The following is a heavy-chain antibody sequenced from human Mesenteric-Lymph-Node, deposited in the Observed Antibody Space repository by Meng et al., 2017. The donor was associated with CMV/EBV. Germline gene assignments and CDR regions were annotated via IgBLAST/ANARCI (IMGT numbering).Heavy chain of an antibody. V-gene: IGHV3-74*01. CDR1: GFTFSAYW. CDR3: AKGIAARGAFVDY. J-gene: IGHJ4*02. Sequence: GESLKISCAASGFTFSAYWMYWVRQAPGKGLVWVSRISSDGSTTGYADSVKGRFTISRDNSKNTLYLQMNSLRAEDTAVYYCAKGIAARGAFVDYWGQGTLVTSPQ. CDR2: ISSDGSTT. D-gene: IGHD6-6*01.